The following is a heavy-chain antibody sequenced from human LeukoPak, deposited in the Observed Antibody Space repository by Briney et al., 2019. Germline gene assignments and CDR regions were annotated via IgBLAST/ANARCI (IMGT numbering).Heavy chain of an antibody. J-gene: IGHJ6*02. CDR3: TRDLDSSGYPDLSHYYYGMDV. D-gene: IGHD3-22*01. V-gene: IGHV3-21*01. CDR1: GFAINSYS. CDR2: ISSSRAYI. Sequence: AGSLRLSCAVSGFAINSYSFSWVRQPPGKGLEWVSSISSSRAYIYYADSVKSRFTISRDNSKNTLYLQMNSLRAEDTAVYYCTRDLDSSGYPDLSHYYYGMDVWGQGTTVTVSS.